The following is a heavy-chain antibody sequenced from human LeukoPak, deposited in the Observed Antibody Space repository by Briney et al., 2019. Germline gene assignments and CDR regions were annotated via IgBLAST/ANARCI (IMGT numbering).Heavy chain of an antibody. Sequence: PGGSLRLSCTVSGFTVSSNSMSWVRQAPGKGLEWVSFIYSDNTHYSDSVKGRFTISRDNSKNTLYLQMNSLGAEDTAVYFCARDWGVEARPGYMDVWGKGTTVTVSS. D-gene: IGHD6-6*01. CDR1: GFTVSSNS. CDR3: ARDWGVEARPGYMDV. CDR2: IYSDNT. J-gene: IGHJ6*03. V-gene: IGHV3-53*01.